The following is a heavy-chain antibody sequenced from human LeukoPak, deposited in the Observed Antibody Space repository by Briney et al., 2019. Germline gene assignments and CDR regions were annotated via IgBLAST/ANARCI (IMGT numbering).Heavy chain of an antibody. CDR2: IKQDGSEK. D-gene: IGHD1-26*01. CDR3: AREGSQSASGTYPGND. CDR1: GFTFSDYW. J-gene: IGHJ4*02. V-gene: IGHV3-7*01. Sequence: GGSLRLSCAASGFTFSDYWMSWVRQAPGKGLEWVANIKQDGSEKYYVDSVKGRFTISRDSAKNSLFLQMNRLRAEDTAVYYCAREGSQSASGTYPGNDWGQGTLVTVSS.